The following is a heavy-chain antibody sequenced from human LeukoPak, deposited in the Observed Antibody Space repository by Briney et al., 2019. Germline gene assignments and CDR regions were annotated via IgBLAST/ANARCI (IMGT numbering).Heavy chain of an antibody. CDR2: ISSSSIYI. Sequence: GGSLRLSCAASGFTFSSYSMNWVRQAPGKGLEWVSSISSSSIYIYYADSVKGRFTISRDNAKNSLYLQMNSLRAEDTAVYYCARDSGSGRDYWGQGTLVTVSS. D-gene: IGHD6-19*01. CDR1: GFTFSSYS. J-gene: IGHJ4*02. V-gene: IGHV3-21*01. CDR3: ARDSGSGRDY.